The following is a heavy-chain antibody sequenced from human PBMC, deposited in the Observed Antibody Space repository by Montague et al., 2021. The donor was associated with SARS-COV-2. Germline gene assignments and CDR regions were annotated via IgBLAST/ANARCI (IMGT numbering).Heavy chain of an antibody. CDR3: ARLPYDNSYGMDV. J-gene: IGHJ6*02. Sequence: SETLSLTCTVSGCSISTYYWNWIRQFPGMGLEWIGYINSSGSTNYNPSLHSRVIISVSRSKIQFSLKLNSVTAADTAIYYCARLPYDNSYGMDVWGQGTTVIVSS. CDR2: INSSGST. V-gene: IGHV4-59*01. CDR1: GCSISTYY. D-gene: IGHD3-9*01.